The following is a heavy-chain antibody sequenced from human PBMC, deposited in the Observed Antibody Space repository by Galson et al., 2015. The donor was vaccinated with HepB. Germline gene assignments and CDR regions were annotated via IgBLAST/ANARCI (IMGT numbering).Heavy chain of an antibody. CDR2: IYSGGST. Sequence: LRLSCAASGFTVSSNYMSWVRQAPGKGLEWVSVIYSGGSTYYADSVKGRFTISRDNSKNTLYLQMNSLRAEDTAVYYCARVHHSNWFDPWGQGTLVTVSS. CDR3: ARVHHSNWFDP. D-gene: IGHD1-14*01. V-gene: IGHV3-53*01. J-gene: IGHJ5*02. CDR1: GFTVSSNY.